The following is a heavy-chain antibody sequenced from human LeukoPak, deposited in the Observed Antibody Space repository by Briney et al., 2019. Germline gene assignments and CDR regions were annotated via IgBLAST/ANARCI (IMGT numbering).Heavy chain of an antibody. CDR2: IYYSRTT. V-gene: IGHV4-39*01. CDR1: GRSISSSGYS. Sequence: SETLSLTCTVSGRSISSSGYSWGWIRQPPGKGLEWTGRIYYSRTTYYNPSLKSRVTISLDTSKNQFSLKLISVTAADTAVYYCARRERALDYWGQGTLVTVSS. CDR3: ARRERALDY. J-gene: IGHJ4*02. D-gene: IGHD1-26*01.